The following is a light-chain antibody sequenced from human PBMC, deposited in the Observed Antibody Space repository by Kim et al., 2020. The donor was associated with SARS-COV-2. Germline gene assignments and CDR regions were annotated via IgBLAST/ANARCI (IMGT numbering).Light chain of an antibody. CDR3: QQYKSYWA. Sequence: SASEGDTVTITCRASQSISTWLAWYQQKPGKAPKLLIYMASTLESGVPSRFRGSGSGTEFTLTISSLQPDDFATYYCQQYKSYWAFGQGTKVDIK. J-gene: IGKJ1*01. CDR2: MAS. CDR1: QSISTW. V-gene: IGKV1-5*03.